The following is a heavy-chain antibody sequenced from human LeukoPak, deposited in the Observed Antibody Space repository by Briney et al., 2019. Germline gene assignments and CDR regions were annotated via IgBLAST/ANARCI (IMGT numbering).Heavy chain of an antibody. D-gene: IGHD3-22*01. J-gene: IGHJ4*02. Sequence: PSGTLSLTCAVSGGSISSSNWWSWVRQPPGKGLEWIGEIYHSGSTNYNPSLKNRVTISVDKSKNQFSLKLSSVTAADTAVYYCARFPSTYYDSSGYYYGDYWGQGTLVTVSS. V-gene: IGHV4-4*02. CDR2: IYHSGST. CDR1: GGSISSSNW. CDR3: ARFPSTYYDSSGYYYGDY.